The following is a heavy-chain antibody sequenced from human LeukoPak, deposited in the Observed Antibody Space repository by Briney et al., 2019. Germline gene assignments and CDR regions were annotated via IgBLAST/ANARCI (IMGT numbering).Heavy chain of an antibody. CDR3: AKDDGDYEYYYYGMDV. D-gene: IGHD4-17*01. CDR1: GFTFSSYA. J-gene: IGHJ6*02. Sequence: GGSLRLSCAASGFTFSSYAMSWVRQAPGKGLEWVSAISGSGTNTYYADSVKGRFTISRDNSKNTLYLQMNSLRAEDTALYYCAKDDGDYEYYYYGMDVWGQGTTVTVSS. CDR2: ISGSGTNT. V-gene: IGHV3-23*01.